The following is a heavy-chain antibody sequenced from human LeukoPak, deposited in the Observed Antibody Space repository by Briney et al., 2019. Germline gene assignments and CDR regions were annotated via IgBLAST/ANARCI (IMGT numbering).Heavy chain of an antibody. CDR3: AKPAKGYYYYDSSGYYLAFDY. Sequence: PGGSLRLSCAASGCTFSSYGMHWVRQAPGKGLEWVAVISYDGSNKYYADSVKDRFTISRDNSKNTLYLQMTSMRAADTAVYYCAKPAKGYYYYDSSGYYLAFDYWGQGTLVTVSS. D-gene: IGHD3-22*01. V-gene: IGHV3-30*18. CDR1: GCTFSSYG. J-gene: IGHJ4*02. CDR2: ISYDGSNK.